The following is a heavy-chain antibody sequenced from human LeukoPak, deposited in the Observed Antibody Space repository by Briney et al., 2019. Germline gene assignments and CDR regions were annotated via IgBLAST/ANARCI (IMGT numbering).Heavy chain of an antibody. V-gene: IGHV1-46*01. D-gene: IGHD2-15*01. Sequence: ASVKVSCKASGYSFTSHYMHWVRQAPGQGLEWMGLINPRGTSTIYAEKFQGRIIMTRDMSTTTDYMELSSLKSDDTAVYYCAARRSGGSCYSYWGQGTLVTVSS. CDR2: INPRGTST. CDR3: AARRSGGSCYSY. CDR1: GYSFTSHY. J-gene: IGHJ4*02.